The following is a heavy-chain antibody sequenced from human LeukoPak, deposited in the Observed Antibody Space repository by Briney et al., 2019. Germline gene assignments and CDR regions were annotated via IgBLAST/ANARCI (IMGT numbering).Heavy chain of an antibody. J-gene: IGHJ4*02. CDR1: GGTFSSYT. Sequence: ASVKVSCKASGGTFSSYTMSWVRQAPGQGLEWMGTIIPILGIANYAQKFQGRVTITADKSTSTAYMELSSLRSEDTAVYYCAASTYYYDSSGYYYVDYWGQGTLVTVSS. CDR3: AASTYYYDSSGYYYVDY. CDR2: IIPILGIA. V-gene: IGHV1-69*02. D-gene: IGHD3-22*01.